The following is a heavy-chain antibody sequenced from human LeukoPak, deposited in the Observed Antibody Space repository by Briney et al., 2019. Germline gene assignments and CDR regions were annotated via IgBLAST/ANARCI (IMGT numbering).Heavy chain of an antibody. Sequence: PSQTLSLTCAVSGGSISSGGYSWSWIRQPSGKGLEWIGYIYHSGSTYYNPSLKSRVTISVDRSKNQFSLKLSSVTAADTAVYYCARAFISSSWGLFDYWGQGTLVTVSS. CDR1: GGSISSGGYS. J-gene: IGHJ4*02. CDR3: ARAFISSSWGLFDY. D-gene: IGHD6-13*01. V-gene: IGHV4-30-2*01. CDR2: IYHSGST.